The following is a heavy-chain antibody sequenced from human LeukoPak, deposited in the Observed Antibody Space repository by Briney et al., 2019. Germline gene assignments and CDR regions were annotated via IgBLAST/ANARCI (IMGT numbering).Heavy chain of an antibody. CDR3: ARDHQNAFDI. CDR2: IIPIFGTA. Sequence: ASVKVSCKASGGTFSSYAITWVRQAPGQGLEWMGGIIPIFGTANYAQKFQGRVTITADKSTSTAYMELSSLRSEDTAVYYCARDHQNAFDIWGQGTMVTVSS. CDR1: GGTFSSYA. J-gene: IGHJ3*02. V-gene: IGHV1-69*06.